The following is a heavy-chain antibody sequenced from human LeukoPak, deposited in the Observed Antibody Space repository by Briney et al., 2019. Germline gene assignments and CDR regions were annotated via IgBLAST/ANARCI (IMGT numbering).Heavy chain of an antibody. D-gene: IGHD2-15*01. CDR3: ARDVGYWYFDL. V-gene: IGHV3-21*01. CDR2: ISSSTTYI. CDR1: EFIFSSYS. Sequence: GGSLRLSCAASEFIFSSYSVNWVRQAPGKGLEWVSSISSSTTYIYYADPVKGRFTISRDNAKNSLYLQMNSLRAEDTAVYYCARDVGYWYFDLWGRGTLVTVSS. J-gene: IGHJ2*01.